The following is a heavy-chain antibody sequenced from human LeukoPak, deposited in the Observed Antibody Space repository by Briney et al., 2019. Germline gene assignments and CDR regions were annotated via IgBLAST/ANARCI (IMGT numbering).Heavy chain of an antibody. Sequence: GGSLRLSCAASGFTFSRYWMHWVRQAPGKGLVWVSRMNTDGSRTDYADSVKGRFTISRDNAKSILYLQMNSLGAEDTAVYSCASDFTGRDDYWGQGTLVTVSS. V-gene: IGHV3-74*01. CDR3: ASDFTGRDDY. CDR2: MNTDGSRT. D-gene: IGHD2-8*02. J-gene: IGHJ4*02. CDR1: GFTFSRYW.